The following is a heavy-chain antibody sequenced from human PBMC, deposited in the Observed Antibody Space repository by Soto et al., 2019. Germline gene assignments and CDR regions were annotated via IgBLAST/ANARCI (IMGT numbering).Heavy chain of an antibody. CDR1: GGTFSNYT. CDR3: ARSSPYIVVRKPTGNQDYYGMDV. V-gene: IGHV1-69*01. D-gene: IGHD2-2*01. J-gene: IGHJ6*02. CDR2: IIPVFGTT. Sequence: QVQLVQSGAEVKKPGSSVKVFCKASGGTFSNYTISWVRQAPGQGLEWMGGIIPVFGTTDYEQKFQGRVKITAEGSTSTAYMKLSSMRSADTAVYYCARSSPYIVVRKPTGNQDYYGMDVWGQGTTVTVSS.